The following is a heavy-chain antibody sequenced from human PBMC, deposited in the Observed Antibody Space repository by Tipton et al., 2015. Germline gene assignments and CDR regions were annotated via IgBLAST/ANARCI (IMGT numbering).Heavy chain of an antibody. D-gene: IGHD5-18*01. Sequence: GSLRLSCEASGFTFNNHAMSWVRQAPGKGLVWVSRINSDGSSTSYADSVKGRFTISRDNAKNTLYLQMNSLRAEDTAVYYCASLDTGMVAYFDHWGQGTLVTV. J-gene: IGHJ4*02. CDR2: INSDGSST. V-gene: IGHV3-74*01. CDR3: ASLDTGMVAYFDH. CDR1: GFTFNNHA.